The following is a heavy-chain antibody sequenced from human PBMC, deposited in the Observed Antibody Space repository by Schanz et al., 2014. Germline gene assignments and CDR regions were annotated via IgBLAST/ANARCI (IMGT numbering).Heavy chain of an antibody. V-gene: IGHV1-18*01. D-gene: IGHD3-9*01. CDR3: ARDAADFYDILTEEDY. CDR1: GYIFINSG. J-gene: IGHJ4*02. CDR2: ISVYNHNK. Sequence: QVQLVQFGPEVKKPGATVKVSCKASGYIFINSGISWVRQAPGQGLEWMGWISVYNHNKEYDQKFQGRVTMTTDTSTSTAYMELRSLRSDDTAVYYCARDAADFYDILTEEDYWGQGTLVTVSS.